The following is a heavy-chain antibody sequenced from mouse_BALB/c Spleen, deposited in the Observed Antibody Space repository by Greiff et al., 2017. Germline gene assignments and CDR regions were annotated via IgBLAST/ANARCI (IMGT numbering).Heavy chain of an antibody. D-gene: IGHD2-1*01. CDR1: GFSLTSYG. CDR3: ASPYGNYEGY. V-gene: IGHV2-2*02. Sequence: VQLQQSGPGLVQPSQSLSITCTVSGFSLTSYGVHWVRQSPGKGLEWLGVIWSGGSTDYNAAFISRLSISKDNSKSQVFFKMNSLQANDTAIYYCASPYGNYEGYWGQGTTLTVSS. J-gene: IGHJ2*01. CDR2: IWSGGST.